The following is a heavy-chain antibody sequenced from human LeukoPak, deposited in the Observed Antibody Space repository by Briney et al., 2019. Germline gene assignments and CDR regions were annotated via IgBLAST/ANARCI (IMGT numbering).Heavy chain of an antibody. J-gene: IGHJ4*02. V-gene: IGHV3-73*01. Sequence: GGSLRLSCAGSGFTFSGSAMHWVRQASGKGLEWVGRIRSKANSYATAYAASVKGRFTISRDDSKNTAYLQMNSLKTEDTAVCYCTRIPYTAVAGVDYWGQGTLVTVSS. CDR3: TRIPYTAVAGVDY. D-gene: IGHD6-19*01. CDR1: GFTFSGSA. CDR2: IRSKANSYAT.